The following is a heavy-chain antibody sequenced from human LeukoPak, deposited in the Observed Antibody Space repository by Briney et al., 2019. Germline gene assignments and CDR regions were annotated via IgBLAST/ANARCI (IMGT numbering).Heavy chain of an antibody. V-gene: IGHV3-7*01. D-gene: IGHD5-24*01. Sequence: QTGGSLRLSCAASGFTFSSYWMSWVRQAPGKGLEWVANIKQDGSEKYYVDSVKGRFTISRDNAKNSLYLQMNSLRAEDTAVYYCARGGRWLQLPPDYWGQGILVTVSS. CDR3: ARGGRWLQLPPDY. J-gene: IGHJ4*02. CDR2: IKQDGSEK. CDR1: GFTFSSYW.